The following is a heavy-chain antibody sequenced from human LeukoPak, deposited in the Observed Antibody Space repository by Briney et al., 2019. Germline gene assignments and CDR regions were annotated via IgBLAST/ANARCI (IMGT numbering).Heavy chain of an antibody. V-gene: IGHV3-23*01. CDR1: GFSFSSYA. D-gene: IGHD3-10*01. CDR3: AKDSGVRFDP. Sequence: GGSLRLSCATSGFSFSSYAMSWVRQAPGKGLEWVSAISGSGGSTYYADSVKGRFTISRDNSKNTLYLQMNSLRAEDTAVYYCAKDSGVRFDPWGQGTLVTVSS. CDR2: ISGSGGST. J-gene: IGHJ5*02.